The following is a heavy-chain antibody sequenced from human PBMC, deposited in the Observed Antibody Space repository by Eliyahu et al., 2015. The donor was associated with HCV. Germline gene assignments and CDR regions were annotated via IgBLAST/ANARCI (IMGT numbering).Heavy chain of an antibody. D-gene: IGHD3-10*01. V-gene: IGHV4-34*01. J-gene: IGHJ6*02. CDR1: GESLSGYY. Sequence: QVQLQQWGAQLLKPSETLALTCDVYGESLSGYYWSWPRXSPGRGLEWIGDMNHSGSTKYNSSLKSRVTISLDTSKNQVSLRLTSVTAADTAIYYCARGESRFYYDTSGSYGYQYDAMDVWGQGTAVTVSS. CDR3: ARGESRFYYDTSGSYGYQYDAMDV. CDR2: MNHSGST.